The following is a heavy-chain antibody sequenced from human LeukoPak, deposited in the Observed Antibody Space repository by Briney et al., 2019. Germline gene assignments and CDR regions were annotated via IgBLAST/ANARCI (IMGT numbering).Heavy chain of an antibody. D-gene: IGHD1-26*01. V-gene: IGHV1-2*02. Sequence: ASVKVSCKASGYTFTGYYMHWVRQAPGQGIEWMGWINPNSGGTNYSHKFQGRVTMTRDTSISTAYMELSRLRSDDTAVDFCAKKSGSYLYCFDYWGQGTLVTLSS. CDR2: INPNSGGT. J-gene: IGHJ4*02. CDR1: GYTFTGYY. CDR3: AKKSGSYLYCFDY.